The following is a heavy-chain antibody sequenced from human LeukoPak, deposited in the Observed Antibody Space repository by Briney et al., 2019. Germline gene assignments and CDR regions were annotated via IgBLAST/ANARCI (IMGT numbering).Heavy chain of an antibody. V-gene: IGHV1-46*01. CDR3: ARGYYDFWGGYPNQFDY. J-gene: IGHJ4*02. CDR2: INPSGGST. D-gene: IGHD3-3*01. CDR1: GYTFTSYY. Sequence: GASVKVSCKASGYTFTSYYMHWVRQAPGQGLEWMGIINPSGGSTSYAQKFQGRVTMTRDTSTSTVYMELSSLRSEDTAVYYCARGYYDFWGGYPNQFDYWGQGTLVTVSS.